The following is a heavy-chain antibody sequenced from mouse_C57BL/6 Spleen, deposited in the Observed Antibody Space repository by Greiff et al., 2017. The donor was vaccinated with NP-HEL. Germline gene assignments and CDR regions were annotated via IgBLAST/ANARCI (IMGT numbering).Heavy chain of an antibody. CDR3: ARDDYDEDWFAY. Sequence: EVQLVESGGGLVKPGGSLKLSCAASGFTFSSYAMSWVRQTPEKRLEWVATISDGGSYTYYPDNVKGRFTISRDNAKNNLYLQMSHLKSEDTAMYYCARDDYDEDWFAYWGQGTLVTVSA. CDR1: GFTFSSYA. CDR2: ISDGGSYT. J-gene: IGHJ3*01. V-gene: IGHV5-4*01. D-gene: IGHD2-4*01.